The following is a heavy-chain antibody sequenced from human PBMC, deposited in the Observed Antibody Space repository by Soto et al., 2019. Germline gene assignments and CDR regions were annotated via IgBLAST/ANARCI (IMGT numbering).Heavy chain of an antibody. D-gene: IGHD1-26*01. CDR1: GYSFATNW. Sequence: GESLKISCKGSGYSFATNWIAWVRQMPGKGLEWMGIIYPRDSDTRYSPSFHGQVTITADKSINTAYLQWASLKASDTAMYYCASHRDRYSGSPYNWFDPWGQGTLVTVSS. CDR3: ASHRDRYSGSPYNWFDP. J-gene: IGHJ5*02. CDR2: IYPRDSDT. V-gene: IGHV5-51*03.